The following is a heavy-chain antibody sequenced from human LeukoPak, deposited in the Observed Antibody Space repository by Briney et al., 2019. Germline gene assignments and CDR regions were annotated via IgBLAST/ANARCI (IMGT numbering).Heavy chain of an antibody. D-gene: IGHD4-17*01. CDR1: GFTFSSYE. J-gene: IGHJ3*02. CDR2: ISSSGSTI. Sequence: RPGGFLRLSCAASGFTFSSYEMNWVRQAPGKGLEWVSYISSSGSTIYYADSVKGRFTISRDNAKNSLYLQMNSLRAEDTAVYYCARDERSYGDRRGAAFDIWGQGTMVTVSS. CDR3: ARDERSYGDRRGAAFDI. V-gene: IGHV3-48*03.